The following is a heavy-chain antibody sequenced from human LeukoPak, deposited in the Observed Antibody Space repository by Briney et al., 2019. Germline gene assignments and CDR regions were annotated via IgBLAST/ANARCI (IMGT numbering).Heavy chain of an antibody. V-gene: IGHV4-34*01. D-gene: IGHD3-10*01. J-gene: IGHJ6*02. CDR1: GGSFSGYY. CDR3: ARGDRREWFGESLSPRYYYGMDV. Sequence: PSETLSLTCAVYGGSFSGYYWSWIRQPPGKGLERIGEINHSGSTNYNPSLKSRVTISVDTSKNQFSLKLSSVTAADTAVYYCARGDRREWFGESLSPRYYYGMDVWGQGTTVTVSS. CDR2: INHSGST.